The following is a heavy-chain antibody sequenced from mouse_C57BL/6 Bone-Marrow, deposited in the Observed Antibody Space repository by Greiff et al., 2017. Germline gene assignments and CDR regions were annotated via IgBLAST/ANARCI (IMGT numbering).Heavy chain of an antibody. J-gene: IGHJ2*01. CDR3: ARDWDEGMDYFDY. CDR2: ISYDGSN. CDR1: GYSITSGYY. Sequence: QLKESGPGLVKPSQSLSLTCSVTGYSITSGYYWNWLRQFPGNKLEWMSYISYDGSNNYNPSLKNRISITRDTSKNQFFLKLNSVTTEDTATYYCARDWDEGMDYFDYWGQGTTLTVST. V-gene: IGHV3-6*01. D-gene: IGHD4-1*01.